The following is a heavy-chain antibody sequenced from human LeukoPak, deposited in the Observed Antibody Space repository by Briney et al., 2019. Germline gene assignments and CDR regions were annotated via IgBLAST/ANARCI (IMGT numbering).Heavy chain of an antibody. CDR1: GYSFTSYW. J-gene: IGHJ4*02. CDR3: ARQATVVTPRWYFDY. Sequence: GESLKISCKGSGYSFTSYWIGWVRQMPGKGLEWMGIIYPGDSDTRYSPSFQGQVTISADKSISTAYLQWSSLKASDTAMYYCARQATVVTPRWYFDYWGQGTLVTVSS. CDR2: IYPGDSDT. D-gene: IGHD4-23*01. V-gene: IGHV5-51*01.